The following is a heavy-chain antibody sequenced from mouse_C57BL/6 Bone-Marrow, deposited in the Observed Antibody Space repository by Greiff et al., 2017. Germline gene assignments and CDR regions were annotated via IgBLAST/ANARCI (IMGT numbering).Heavy chain of an antibody. V-gene: IGHV14-4*01. D-gene: IGHD2-5*01. J-gene: IGHJ1*03. CDR1: GFNIKDDY. CDR2: IDPENGDT. CDR3: TAPYYSNWGYFDV. Sequence: VQLQQSGAELVRPGASVKLSCTASGFNIKDDYMHWVKQRPEQGLEWIGWIDPENGDTEYASKFQGKATIPADTSSNTAYLQLSSLTSEDTAVYYCTAPYYSNWGYFDVWGTGTTVTVSS.